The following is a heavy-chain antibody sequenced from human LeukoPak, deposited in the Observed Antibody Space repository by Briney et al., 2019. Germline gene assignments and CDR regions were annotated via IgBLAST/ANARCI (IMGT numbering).Heavy chain of an antibody. CDR1: GYTFNGNY. J-gene: IGHJ4*02. Sequence: ASVKVSRKASGYTFNGNYMHWVRQAPGQGLEWMGWINPNNGGTNYAQKFQGRVTLTRDTSVSTIYMELNSLTSDDTAVYYCARDSTPLDYWGQGTLLIVSS. V-gene: IGHV1-2*02. CDR2: INPNNGGT. CDR3: ARDSTPLDY.